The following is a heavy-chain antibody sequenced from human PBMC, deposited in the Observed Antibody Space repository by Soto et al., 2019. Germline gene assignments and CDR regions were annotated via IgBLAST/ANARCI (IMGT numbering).Heavy chain of an antibody. Sequence: QVQLVQSGAEVKEPGASVKVSCKASGYAFTSYSIHWVRQAPGQGLAWVGIINPSGGRTSYAQKFQGRGTMIGDTSTSTVYMDLSSLRSGDTAVYYCATGPGSSYYYCDYWGQGSLVTVSS. V-gene: IGHV1-46*01. J-gene: IGHJ4*02. CDR1: GYAFTSYS. CDR2: INPSGGRT. CDR3: ATGPGSSYYYCDY. D-gene: IGHD6-13*01.